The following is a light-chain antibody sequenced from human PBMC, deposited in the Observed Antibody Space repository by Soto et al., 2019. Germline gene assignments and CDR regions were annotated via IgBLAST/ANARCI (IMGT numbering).Light chain of an antibody. J-gene: IGLJ1*01. CDR3: CSYAGSSTHYV. CDR1: TSDVGGYNS. V-gene: IGLV2-11*01. CDR2: SVT. Sequence: QSALTQPRSVSGAPGQAVTISCSGTTSDVGGYNSVAWYQQKPGEAPKLLLYSVTKRPSGVPDRFSGSKSGNMASLIISGLQAEDEAGYYCCSYAGSSTHYVFGTGTKLPVL.